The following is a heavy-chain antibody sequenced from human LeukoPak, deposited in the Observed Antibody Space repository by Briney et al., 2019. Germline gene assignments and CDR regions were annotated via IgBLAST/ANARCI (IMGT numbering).Heavy chain of an antibody. CDR2: IYYSGST. V-gene: IGHV4-59*01. CDR3: TRGAGWLIDY. CDR1: GGSISSYY. D-gene: IGHD3-16*01. J-gene: IGHJ4*02. Sequence: PSETLSLTCTVSGGSISSYYWSWIRQPPGKGLEWIGYIYYSGSTYYNPSLKSRVTISVDTSKNQFSLKLNSVTTADTAVYYCTRGAGWLIDYWGQGILVTVSS.